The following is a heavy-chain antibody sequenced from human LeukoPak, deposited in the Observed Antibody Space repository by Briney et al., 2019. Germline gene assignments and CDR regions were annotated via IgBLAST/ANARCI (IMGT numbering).Heavy chain of an antibody. Sequence: PSETLSLTCTVSGYSISSGYYWGWIRQPPGKGLEWIGSIYHSGSTYYNPSLKSRVTISVDTSKNQFSLKLSSVTAADTAVYYCARVGDYYDSSGYSLAFDYWGQGTLVTVSS. J-gene: IGHJ4*02. CDR2: IYHSGST. CDR1: GYSISSGYY. CDR3: ARVGDYYDSSGYSLAFDY. V-gene: IGHV4-38-2*02. D-gene: IGHD3-22*01.